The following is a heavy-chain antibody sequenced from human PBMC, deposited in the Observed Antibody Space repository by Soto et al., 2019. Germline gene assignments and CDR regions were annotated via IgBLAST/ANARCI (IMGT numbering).Heavy chain of an antibody. D-gene: IGHD1-1*01. CDR3: ARELGWNMHYYYGMDV. V-gene: IGHV3-21*01. CDR2: ISSSSSYI. Sequence: GGSLRLSCAASGFTFSSYSMNWVRQAPGKGLEWVSSISSSSSYIYYADSVKGRFTISRDNAKNSLYLQMNSLRAEDTAVYYCARELGWNMHYYYGMDVWGQGTTVTVSS. CDR1: GFTFSSYS. J-gene: IGHJ6*02.